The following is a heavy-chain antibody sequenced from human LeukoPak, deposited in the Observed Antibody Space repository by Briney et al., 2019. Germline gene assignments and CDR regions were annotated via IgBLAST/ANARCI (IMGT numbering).Heavy chain of an antibody. Sequence: GESLKISCKGSGNSFTGYWIGWVRQMPGKGLEWMGIIYPGDSDTRYSPSFQGQVTISADKSISTAYLQWSSLKASDTAMYYCARQVVPAAISSLSWFDPWGQGTLVTVSS. V-gene: IGHV5-51*01. J-gene: IGHJ5*02. CDR1: GNSFTGYW. D-gene: IGHD2-2*01. CDR3: ARQVVPAAISSLSWFDP. CDR2: IYPGDSDT.